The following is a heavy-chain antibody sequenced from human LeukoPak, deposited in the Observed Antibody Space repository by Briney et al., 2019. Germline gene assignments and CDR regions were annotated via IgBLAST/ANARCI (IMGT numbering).Heavy chain of an antibody. J-gene: IGHJ4*02. CDR3: AKDDGYSYGYEIDY. D-gene: IGHD5-18*01. CDR1: GFSFSTYS. Sequence: PGGSLRLSCAASGFSFSTYSMIWVRQAPGKGLEWVSAISGSGGSTYYADSVKGRFTISRDNSKNTLYLQMNSLRAEDTAVYYCAKDDGYSYGYEIDYWGQGTLVTVSS. CDR2: ISGSGGST. V-gene: IGHV3-23*01.